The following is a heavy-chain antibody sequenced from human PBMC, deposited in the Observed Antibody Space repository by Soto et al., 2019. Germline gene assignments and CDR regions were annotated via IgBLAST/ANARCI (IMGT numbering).Heavy chain of an antibody. V-gene: IGHV3-48*02. Sequence: GGSLRLSCAASGFTFSSYSMNWVRQAPGKGLEWVSYISSSSSTIYYADSVKGRFTISRDNAKNSLYLQMNSLRDEDTAVYYCARDGGVGVVTAKKGAFDYWGQGTLVTVSS. CDR3: ARDGGVGVVTAKKGAFDY. D-gene: IGHD2-21*02. J-gene: IGHJ4*02. CDR1: GFTFSSYS. CDR2: ISSSSSTI.